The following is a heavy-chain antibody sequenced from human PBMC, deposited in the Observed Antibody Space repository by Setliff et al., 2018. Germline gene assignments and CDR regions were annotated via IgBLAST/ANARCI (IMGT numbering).Heavy chain of an antibody. CDR1: GYIFSSYG. CDR2: ISSYNTDIT. D-gene: IGHD2-15*01. CDR3: AISTLSICSGGSCPNVFDV. J-gene: IGHJ3*01. Sequence: ASVKVSCKASGYIFSSYGISWLRQAPGQGLQWMGWISSYNTDITNYAKRFQGRITMTTDTSTSAAYMELRGLRSDDTAIYYCAISTLSICSGGSCPNVFDVWGPGTLVTVSS. V-gene: IGHV1-18*01.